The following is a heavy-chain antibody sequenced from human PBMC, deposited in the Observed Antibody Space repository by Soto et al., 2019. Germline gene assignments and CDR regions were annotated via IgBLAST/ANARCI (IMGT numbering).Heavy chain of an antibody. J-gene: IGHJ4*02. CDR1: GYNFAGYW. CDR3: ARGGVSPRTFDY. V-gene: IGHV5-51*01. CDR2: IYPSDSDT. Sequence: PGEALKISFKGPGYNFAGYWIAWVRQMPGKGLELRGIIYPSDSDTRYRRSFQGQVTISADKSISSAYLEWSSMRASDTAMYYCARGGVSPRTFDYGGQGTPVTVSS. D-gene: IGHD3-3*01.